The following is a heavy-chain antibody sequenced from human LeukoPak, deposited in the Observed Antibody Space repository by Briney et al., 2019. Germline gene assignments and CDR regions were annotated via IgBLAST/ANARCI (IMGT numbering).Heavy chain of an antibody. Sequence: SQTLSLTCTVSGGSISSGSYYWSWIRQPAGKGLEWIGRIYTSGSTNYNPSLKSRVTISVDTSRNQFSLKLSSVTAADTAVYYCARVSSDIVTTGDYWGQGTLVTVSS. CDR1: GGSISSGSYY. V-gene: IGHV4-61*02. J-gene: IGHJ4*02. CDR3: ARVSSDIVTTGDY. CDR2: IYTSGST. D-gene: IGHD5-12*01.